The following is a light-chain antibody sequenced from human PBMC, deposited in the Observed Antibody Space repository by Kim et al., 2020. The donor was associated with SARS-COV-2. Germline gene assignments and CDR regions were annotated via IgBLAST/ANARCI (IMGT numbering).Light chain of an antibody. J-gene: IGLJ1*01. CDR1: SSNIGSNT. V-gene: IGLV1-44*01. CDR2: SNN. Sequence: QSVLTQPPSASGTPGQRVTISCSGTSSNIGSNTVNWYQQLPGTAPKLLISSNNQRPSGVPDRFSGSKSGTSASLAISGLQSEDEADYYCAPWDDSLNGYVFGTGNKVTVL. CDR3: APWDDSLNGYV.